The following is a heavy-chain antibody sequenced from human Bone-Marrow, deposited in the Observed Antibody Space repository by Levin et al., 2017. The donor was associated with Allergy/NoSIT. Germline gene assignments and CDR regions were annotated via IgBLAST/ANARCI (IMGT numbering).Heavy chain of an antibody. CDR3: AKANGGDKALLGLDY. V-gene: IGHV3-48*01. CDR1: GFTFSSYS. CDR2: ISGRSGTI. J-gene: IGHJ4*02. Sequence: SGGSLRLSCVASGFTFSSYSMNWVRQAPGKGPEWVSYISGRSGTINYSDSVKGRFTISRDNAKNSLYLQMNSLRAEETAVYYCAKANGGDKALLGLDYWGQGTLVIVSS. D-gene: IGHD2-15*01.